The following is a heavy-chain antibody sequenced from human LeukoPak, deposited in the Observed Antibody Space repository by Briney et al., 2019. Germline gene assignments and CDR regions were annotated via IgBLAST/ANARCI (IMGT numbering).Heavy chain of an antibody. CDR1: GGPFSGYF. D-gene: IGHD6-25*01. Sequence: PSETLSLTCAVSGGPFSGYFWSWIRQSSGKGLEWIGEIHNSGTTNYNPSLNSRVTISEDTSKNQFSLKLSSVTAADTAVYYCARGRWTAGFDYWGQGTLVTVSS. CDR3: ARGRWTAGFDY. CDR2: IHNSGTT. V-gene: IGHV4-34*01. J-gene: IGHJ4*02.